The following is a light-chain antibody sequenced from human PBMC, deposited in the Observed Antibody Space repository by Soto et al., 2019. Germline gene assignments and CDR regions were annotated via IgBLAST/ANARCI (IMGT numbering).Light chain of an antibody. CDR1: QDISNY. Sequence: DLPMTQSPSSLSASVGDRVTITCQASQDISNYLNWYQQKPGKAPKLLIYDASNLETGVPSRFSGSGSGTDFTFIINSLQPEDIATYYCQQYDNLPLTFGGGTKVEIK. V-gene: IGKV1-33*01. CDR3: QQYDNLPLT. J-gene: IGKJ4*01. CDR2: DAS.